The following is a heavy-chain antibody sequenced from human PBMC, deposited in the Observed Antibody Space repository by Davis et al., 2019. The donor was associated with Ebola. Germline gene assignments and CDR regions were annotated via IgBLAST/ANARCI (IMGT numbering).Heavy chain of an antibody. CDR2: IWADGNNK. CDR3: ARDGTNSTSYFYMDI. J-gene: IGHJ6*03. V-gene: IGHV3-33*08. D-gene: IGHD1-26*01. Sequence: GESLKISCAASGFTFSIYGFHWVRQAPGKGLEWVGVIWADGNNKNYIDSVKSRFTISRDISKNTVFLQMNSLRAEDTAVYYCARDGTNSTSYFYMDIWGKGATVTVSS. CDR1: GFTFSIYG.